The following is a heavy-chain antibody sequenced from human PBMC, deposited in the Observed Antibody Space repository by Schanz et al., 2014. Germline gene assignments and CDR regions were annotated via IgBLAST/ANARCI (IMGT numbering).Heavy chain of an antibody. J-gene: IGHJ4*02. V-gene: IGHV3-53*04. D-gene: IGHD1-1*01. CDR1: GFTVSSNY. CDR2: IYGGDST. CDR3: AKDLLPWNDPRPFDY. Sequence: EVQLVESGGGLVQPGGSLRLSCAASGFTVSSNYMSWVRQAPGKGLEWVSVIYGGDSTYYADSVKGRFTISRDNSRNTLYLQMNSLTGDDTAMYFCAKDLLPWNDPRPFDYWGRGTLVTVSS.